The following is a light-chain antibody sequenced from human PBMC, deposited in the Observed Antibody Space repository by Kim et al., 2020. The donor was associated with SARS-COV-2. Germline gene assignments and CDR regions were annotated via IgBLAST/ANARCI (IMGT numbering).Light chain of an antibody. CDR2: DVS. J-gene: IGLJ1*01. V-gene: IGLV2-14*03. CDR1: SSDVGGYNY. Sequence: GPSIPFSCTGTSSDVGGYNYVSWYQQHPGKAPKFMIYDVSNRPSGVSNRFSGSKSGNTASLTISGLQAEDEADYYCSSYTSSSTRVFGTGTKVTVL. CDR3: SSYTSSSTRV.